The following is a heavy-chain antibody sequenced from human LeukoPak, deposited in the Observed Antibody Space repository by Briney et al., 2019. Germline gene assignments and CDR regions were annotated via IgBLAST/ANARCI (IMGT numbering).Heavy chain of an antibody. D-gene: IGHD3-22*01. CDR1: GGSFSGYY. J-gene: IGHJ4*02. V-gene: IGHV4-34*01. CDR2: INHSGST. Sequence: SETLSLTCAVYGGSFSGYYWSWIRQPPGKGLEWIGEINHSGSTNYNPSLKSRVTISVDTSKNQFSLKLSSVTDADTAVYYCARAPYDSSGYYFDYWGQGTLVTVSS. CDR3: ARAPYDSSGYYFDY.